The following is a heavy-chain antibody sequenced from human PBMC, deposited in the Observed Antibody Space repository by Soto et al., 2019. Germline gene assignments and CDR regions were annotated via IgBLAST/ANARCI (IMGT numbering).Heavy chain of an antibody. V-gene: IGHV1-2*02. J-gene: IGHJ6*02. D-gene: IGHD6-13*01. CDR3: ARSLLDEYSSSWRSAYYGMDV. CDR1: GFTFSAYY. CDR2: INPNSGGT. Sequence: ASVKVSCKASGFTFSAYYIYWVRQAPGQGLEWIGWINPNSGGTNNAQKFQGRVTMTRDASTSTVYMELSALISDDTAVYYCARSLLDEYSSSWRSAYYGMDVWGQGTTVTVSS.